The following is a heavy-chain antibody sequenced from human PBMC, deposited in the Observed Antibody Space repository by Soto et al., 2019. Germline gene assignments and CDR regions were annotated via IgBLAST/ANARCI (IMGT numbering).Heavy chain of an antibody. D-gene: IGHD3-22*01. CDR1: GYTFTSYD. CDR3: ARGPYDYDSSGYYYYYYGMDV. V-gene: IGHV1-8*01. J-gene: IGHJ6*02. Sequence: ASVKVSCKASGYTFTSYDINWVRQATGQGLEWMGWMNPNSGNTGYAQKFQGRVTMTRNTSISTAYMELSSLRSEDTAVYYCARGPYDYDSSGYYYYYYGMDVWGQGTTVTVSS. CDR2: MNPNSGNT.